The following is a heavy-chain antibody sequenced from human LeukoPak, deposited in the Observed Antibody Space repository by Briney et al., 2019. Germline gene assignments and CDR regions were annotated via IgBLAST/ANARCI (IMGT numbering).Heavy chain of an antibody. Sequence: GGSLRLSCAASGFTFNDYYMSWIRQAPGKGLEWISFISDSGTTTYYTDSVKGRFTISRDNAKNSLYLQMSSLRPEDTAVYYCARERDYGDDMGWFDPWGQGTLVTVSS. CDR2: ISDSGTTT. D-gene: IGHD4-17*01. CDR3: ARERDYGDDMGWFDP. J-gene: IGHJ5*02. V-gene: IGHV3-11*04. CDR1: GFTFNDYY.